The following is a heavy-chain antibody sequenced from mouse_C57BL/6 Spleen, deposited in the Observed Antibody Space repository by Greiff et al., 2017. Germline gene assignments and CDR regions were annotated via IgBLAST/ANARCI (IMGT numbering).Heavy chain of an antibody. D-gene: IGHD6-1*01. J-gene: IGHJ4*01. CDR1: GFNIKDYY. CDR3: TNGASLYAMDY. CDR2: IDPEDGDT. V-gene: IGHV14-1*01. Sequence: EVQLQQSGAELVRPGASVKLSCTASGFNIKDYYMHWVKQRPEQGLEWIGRIDPEDGDTEYAPKFQGKATMTADTSSNTAYLQLSSLTSEDTAVYYCTNGASLYAMDYWGQGTSVTVSS.